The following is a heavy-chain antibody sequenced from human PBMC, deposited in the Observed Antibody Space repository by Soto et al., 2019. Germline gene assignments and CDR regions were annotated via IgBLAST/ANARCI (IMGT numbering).Heavy chain of an antibody. CDR1: GYSFTSYW. D-gene: IGHD2-2*01. Sequence: GESLKISCKGSGYSFTSYWIGWVRQMPGKGLEWMGIIYPGDSDTRYSPSFQGQVTISADKSISTAYLQWSSLKASDTAMYYCARSVVPAAEFYYYGMDVWGQGTTVTVSS. J-gene: IGHJ6*02. CDR2: IYPGDSDT. CDR3: ARSVVPAAEFYYYGMDV. V-gene: IGHV5-51*01.